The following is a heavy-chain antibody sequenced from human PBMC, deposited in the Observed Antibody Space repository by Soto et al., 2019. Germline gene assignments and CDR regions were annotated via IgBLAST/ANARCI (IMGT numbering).Heavy chain of an antibody. J-gene: IGHJ6*02. V-gene: IGHV1-69*06. CDR2: IIPIFGTS. CDR3: ARDIKRAAAAGYYYYNAMDV. D-gene: IGHD6-13*01. CDR1: GGTFSSYG. Sequence: QVQLVQSGAEVKKPGSSVKVSCKASGGTFSSYGISWVRQAPGQGLEWMGGIIPIFGTSNSAQKCQGRVTIIADKSTSTAYMELSSLRSEDTAVYYCARDIKRAAAAGYYYYNAMDVWGQGTTVTVSS.